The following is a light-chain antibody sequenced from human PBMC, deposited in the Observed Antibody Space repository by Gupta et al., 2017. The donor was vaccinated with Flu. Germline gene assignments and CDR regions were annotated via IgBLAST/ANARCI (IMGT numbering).Light chain of an antibody. CDR3: LQYESTPYS. Sequence: DIVMTQSPDSLAVSLGERATINCKSSQSVLYSSNNKNYLAWYQQKPGQPPKLLIYWASTRESGVPDRFSGSGSGTDFTLTISSLQAEDVAVYYCLQYESTPYSFGQGTKLEIK. J-gene: IGKJ2*03. CDR1: QSVLYSSNNKNY. V-gene: IGKV4-1*01. CDR2: WAS.